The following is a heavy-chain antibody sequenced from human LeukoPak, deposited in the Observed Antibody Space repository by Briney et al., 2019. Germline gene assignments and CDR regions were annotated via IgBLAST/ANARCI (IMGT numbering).Heavy chain of an antibody. CDR3: ARDSGSYDERWVDY. Sequence: GRSLRLSCAASGFTFSSYAMHWVRQAPGKGLEWVAVMSYDGSNKYYADSVKGRFTISRDNSKNTLYLQVNSLRAEDTAVYYCARDSGSYDERWVDYWGQGTLVTVSS. CDR2: MSYDGSNK. CDR1: GFTFSSYA. J-gene: IGHJ4*02. V-gene: IGHV3-30*01. D-gene: IGHD1-26*01.